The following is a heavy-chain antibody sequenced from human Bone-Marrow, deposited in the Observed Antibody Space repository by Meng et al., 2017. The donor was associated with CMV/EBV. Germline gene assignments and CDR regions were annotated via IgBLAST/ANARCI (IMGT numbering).Heavy chain of an antibody. J-gene: IGHJ6*02. Sequence: ASVKVSCKASGYTFTGYYMHWVRQAPGQGLEWMGWINPNSGGTKYAQRFQGRVTMTRDTSISTAYMELNRLRSDDTAVYYCARAVYRALHYYYYGMDVWGQGTTVTVSS. D-gene: IGHD3-16*02. CDR1: GYTFTGYY. CDR3: ARAVYRALHYYYYGMDV. V-gene: IGHV1-2*02. CDR2: INPNSGGT.